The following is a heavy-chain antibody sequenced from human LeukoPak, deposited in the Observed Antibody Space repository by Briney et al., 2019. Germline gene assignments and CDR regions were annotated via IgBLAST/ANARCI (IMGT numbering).Heavy chain of an antibody. V-gene: IGHV3-7*01. D-gene: IGHD1-26*01. J-gene: IGHJ3*01. Sequence: GASLSLSCAASGFTFSGHWMSWVRQAPAKGLEWVAHMNGDGSQIYYMDFVKGRFTISRDNAKNSLYLQMNGLRAEDTAVYYCVTWGNSGNSWGQGTMVIASS. CDR1: GFTFSGHW. CDR2: MNGDGSQI. CDR3: VTWGNSGNS.